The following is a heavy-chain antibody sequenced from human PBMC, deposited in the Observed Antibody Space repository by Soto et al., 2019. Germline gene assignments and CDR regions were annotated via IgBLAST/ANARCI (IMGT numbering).Heavy chain of an antibody. V-gene: IGHV3-74*01. J-gene: IGHJ4*02. CDR3: ARGGVPAAMSY. CDR1: GFTFSSFW. Sequence: EVQLVESGGGLVQPGGSLRLSCAASGFTFSSFWMHWVRQAPGEGLVCVSRINSDGSNTNDADSVKGRFTISRDNAKNTLYLQMNSLRAEDTAVYYCARGGVPAAMSYWGQGTLVTVSS. D-gene: IGHD2-2*01. CDR2: INSDGSNT.